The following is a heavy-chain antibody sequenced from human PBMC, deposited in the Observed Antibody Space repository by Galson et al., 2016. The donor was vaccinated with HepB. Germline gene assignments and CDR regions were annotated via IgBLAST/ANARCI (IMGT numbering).Heavy chain of an antibody. D-gene: IGHD4-17*01. CDR3: ARVRNDYGDYFDS. V-gene: IGHV4-4*07. CDR1: GGSISSYY. Sequence: SETLSLTCTVSGGSISSYYWTWIRQPAGKGLEWIGCIYTSGSTNYNPSLKSRVTMSVDRSKNQISLNVTSVTAADTAVYYCARVRNDYGDYFDSWGQGTLVTVSS. J-gene: IGHJ4*02. CDR2: IYTSGST.